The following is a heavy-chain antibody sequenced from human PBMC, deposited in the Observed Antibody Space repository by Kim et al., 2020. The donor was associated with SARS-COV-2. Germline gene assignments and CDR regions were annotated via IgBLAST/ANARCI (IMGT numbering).Heavy chain of an antibody. CDR3: ALYGLSYYYGMDV. CDR2: IYYSGST. J-gene: IGHJ6*02. CDR1: GGSISSSSYY. V-gene: IGHV4-39*01. D-gene: IGHD2-2*02. Sequence: SETLSLTCTVSGGSISSSSYYWGWIRQPPGKGLEWIGSIYYSGSTYYNPSLKSRVTISVDTSKNQFSLKLSSVTAADTAVYYCALYGLSYYYGMDVWGQGTTVTVSS.